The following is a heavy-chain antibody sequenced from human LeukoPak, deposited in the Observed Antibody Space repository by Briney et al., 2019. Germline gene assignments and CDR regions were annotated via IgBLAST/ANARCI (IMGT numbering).Heavy chain of an antibody. J-gene: IGHJ6*03. CDR3: ARHAPPSGSYFLNYYYMDV. CDR2: ISAYNGNT. V-gene: IGHV1-18*01. CDR1: GYTFTSYG. D-gene: IGHD1-26*01. Sequence: PVASVKVSCKASGYTFTSYGISWVRQPPGQGLEWMGWISAYNGNTNYAQKLQGRVTMTTDTSTSTAYMELRSLRSDDTAVYYCARHAPPSGSYFLNYYYMDVWGKGTTVTVSS.